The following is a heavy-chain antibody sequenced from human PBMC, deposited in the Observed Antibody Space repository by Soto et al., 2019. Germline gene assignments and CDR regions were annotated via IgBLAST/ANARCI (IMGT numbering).Heavy chain of an antibody. CDR3: ARDAERRGYYGSGSYYAKLPFGGY. CDR2: INPSGGST. J-gene: IGHJ4*02. V-gene: IGHV1-46*01. CDR1: GYTFTSYY. D-gene: IGHD3-10*01. Sequence: QVQLVQSGAEVKKPGASVKVSCKASGYTFTSYYMHWVRQAPGQGLEWMGIINPSGGSTSYAQKFQGRVTMTRDTSTSTVYMELSSLRSEDTAVYYCARDAERRGYYGSGSYYAKLPFGGYWGQGTLVTVSS.